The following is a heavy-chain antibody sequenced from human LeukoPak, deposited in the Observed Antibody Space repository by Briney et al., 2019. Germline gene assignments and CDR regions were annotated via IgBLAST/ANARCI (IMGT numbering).Heavy chain of an antibody. V-gene: IGHV3-30*03. Sequence: GGSLRLSCAASGFTFSSYGMHWVRQAPGKGLEWVAVISYDGSNKYYADSVKGRFTISRDNSKNTLYLQMNSLRAEDTAVYYCATGYCNGDTCYSIYWGQGTLVTVSS. CDR3: ATGYCNGDTCYSIY. CDR1: GFTFSSYG. D-gene: IGHD2-15*01. CDR2: ISYDGSNK. J-gene: IGHJ4*02.